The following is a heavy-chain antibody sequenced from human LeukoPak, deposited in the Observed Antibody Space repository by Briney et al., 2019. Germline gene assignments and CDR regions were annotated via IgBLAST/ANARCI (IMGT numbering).Heavy chain of an antibody. V-gene: IGHV4-34*01. J-gene: IGHJ4*02. CDR1: GGSFSGYY. CDR3: ARGRRLLWFGEPLDY. CDR2: INHSGST. Sequence: SETLSLTCAVYGGSFSGYYWSWIRQPPGKGLEWIGEINHSGSTNYNPSLKSRVTISVDTSKNQFSLKLCSVTAADTAVYYCARGRRLLWFGEPLDYWGQGTLVTVSS. D-gene: IGHD3-10*01.